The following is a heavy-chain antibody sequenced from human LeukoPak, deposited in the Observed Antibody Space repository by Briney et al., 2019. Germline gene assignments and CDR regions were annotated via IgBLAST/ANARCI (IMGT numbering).Heavy chain of an antibody. D-gene: IGHD2-8*01. J-gene: IGHJ6*03. CDR2: IYYSGST. CDR3: ARSAPSVRFYYYYYYYMDV. Sequence: PSETLSLTCIVSGDFINNDTYYWSWIRQPPGKGLEWIGYIYYSGSTNYNPSLKSRVTISLDTSKNQFSLKLSSVTAADTAVYYCARSAPSVRFYYYYYYYMDVWGKGTTVTVSS. V-gene: IGHV4-61*01. CDR1: GDFINNDTYY.